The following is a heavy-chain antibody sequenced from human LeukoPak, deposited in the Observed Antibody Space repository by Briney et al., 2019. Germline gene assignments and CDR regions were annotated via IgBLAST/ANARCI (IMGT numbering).Heavy chain of an antibody. D-gene: IGHD3-22*01. J-gene: IGHJ1*01. V-gene: IGHV1-18*01. Sequence: ASVKVSCKASGYTFTSYGIIWVRQAPGQGLEWMGWISAYNGNTNYAQKLQGRVTMTTDTSTSTAYMELRSLRSDDTAVYYCARDWFYDSSGYYYLQHWGQGALVTVSS. CDR3: ARDWFYDSSGYYYLQH. CDR2: ISAYNGNT. CDR1: GYTFTSYG.